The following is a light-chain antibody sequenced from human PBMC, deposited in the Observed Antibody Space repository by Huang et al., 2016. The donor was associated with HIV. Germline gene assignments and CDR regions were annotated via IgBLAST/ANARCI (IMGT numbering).Light chain of an antibody. Sequence: EIVMTQSPDTLSVSPGERATLSCRASQRSRDKLAWYQQKPGQAPRLLLHATSTRAAGVPARFSGSGSGTEFTLTISSLQSEDCGVYYWQQYESWPPLTFGGGTKVEIK. CDR1: QRSRDK. V-gene: IGKV3-15*01. J-gene: IGKJ4*01. CDR2: ATS. CDR3: QQYESWPPLT.